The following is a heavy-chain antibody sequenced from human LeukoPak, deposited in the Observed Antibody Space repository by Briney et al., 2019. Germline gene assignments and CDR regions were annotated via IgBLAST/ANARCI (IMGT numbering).Heavy chain of an antibody. D-gene: IGHD2-15*01. CDR2: ISSSSSYT. CDR1: GFTFSDYY. CDR3: ARDCGYCSGGSCYSWFDP. J-gene: IGHJ5*02. V-gene: IGHV3-11*05. Sequence: PGGSLRLSCAASGFTFSDYYMSWIRQAPGKGLEWVSYISSSSSYTNYADSVKGRFTISRDNAKNSLYLQMNSLRAEDTAVYYCARDCGYCSGGSCYSWFDPWGQGTLVTVSS.